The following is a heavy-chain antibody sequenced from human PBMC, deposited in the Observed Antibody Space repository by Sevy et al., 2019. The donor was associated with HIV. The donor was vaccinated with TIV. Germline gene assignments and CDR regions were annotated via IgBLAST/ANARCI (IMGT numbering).Heavy chain of an antibody. CDR2: ISSSGSTI. CDR1: GFTFSDYY. Sequence: GGSLRLSCVASGFTFSDYYMSWIRQAPGKGLEWVSYISSSGSTIYYADSVKGRFTISRDNAKNSLYLQMNSLRAEDTAVYYCARDALGVVVPAVNNWFDPWGQGTLVTVSS. D-gene: IGHD2-2*01. J-gene: IGHJ5*02. CDR3: ARDALGVVVPAVNNWFDP. V-gene: IGHV3-11*01.